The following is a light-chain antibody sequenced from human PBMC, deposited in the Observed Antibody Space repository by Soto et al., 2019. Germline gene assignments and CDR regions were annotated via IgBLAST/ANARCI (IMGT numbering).Light chain of an antibody. V-gene: IGLV2-8*01. J-gene: IGLJ1*01. CDR1: SNDVGGYNF. CDR3: SSYAGNHTYYV. CDR2: EVS. Sequence: QSARTQPPSXXGAAGQSVTISCTGTSNDVGGYNFVSWYQQHPGKAPKLMIFEVSKRPSGVPDRFSGSKSGSTASLTVSGLHAEDEADYSSSSYAGNHTYYVSGTGTKVTXL.